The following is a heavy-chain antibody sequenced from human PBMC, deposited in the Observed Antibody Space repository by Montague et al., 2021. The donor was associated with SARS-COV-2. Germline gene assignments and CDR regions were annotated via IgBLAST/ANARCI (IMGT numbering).Heavy chain of an antibody. D-gene: IGHD6-25*01. V-gene: IGHV4-61*02. CDR2: IYTSGST. CDR1: GGSISSGSYY. J-gene: IGHJ4*02. CDR3: ARLIRWGLIATAYYFDY. Sequence: TLSLTCTVSGGSISSGSYYWSWIRQPAGKGLEWIGRIYTSGSTNYNPSLKRPVTISVDTSKNQFSLKLSSVTAAATAVYYCARLIRWGLIATAYYFDYWGQGTLVTVSS.